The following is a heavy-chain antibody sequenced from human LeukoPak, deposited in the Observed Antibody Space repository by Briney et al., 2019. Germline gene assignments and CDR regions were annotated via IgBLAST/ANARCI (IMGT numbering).Heavy chain of an antibody. J-gene: IGHJ3*02. CDR1: GFTFSDYY. CDR2: ISSSGSTI. D-gene: IGHD3-3*01. CDR3: ARFFTDFWSGSPIYAFDI. V-gene: IGHV3-11*04. Sequence: PGGSPRLSCAASGFTFSDYYMSWIRQAPGKGLEWVSYISSSGSTIYYADSVKGRFTISRDNAKNSLYLQMNSLRAEDTAVYYCARFFTDFWSGSPIYAFDIWGQGTMVTVSS.